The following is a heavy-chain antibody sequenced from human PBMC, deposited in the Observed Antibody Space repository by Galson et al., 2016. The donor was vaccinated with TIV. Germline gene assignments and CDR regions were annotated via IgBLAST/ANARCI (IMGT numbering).Heavy chain of an antibody. D-gene: IGHD3-3*01. CDR3: ARVITIFGLVRGGSMDV. Sequence: SLRLSCAASGFTFSDYCMSWIRQAPGKGLEWVSYVTSTSSYTQYGDSVKGRFTISRDNAKNSLSLQMNSLRAEDTAVYYCARVITIFGLVRGGSMDVWGQGTLVTVSS. J-gene: IGHJ4*02. CDR2: VTSTSSYT. V-gene: IGHV3-11*06. CDR1: GFTFSDYC.